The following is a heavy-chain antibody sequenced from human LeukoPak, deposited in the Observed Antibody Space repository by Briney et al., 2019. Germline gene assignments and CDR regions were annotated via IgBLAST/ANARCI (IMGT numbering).Heavy chain of an antibody. D-gene: IGHD1-26*01. CDR3: ARPPDSGRYAYYFDY. CDR1: GHTFTSYY. CDR2: INPSGGST. J-gene: IGHJ4*02. Sequence: ASVKVSCKASGHTFTSYYMHWMRQAPGQGLEWMGIINPSGGSTSYAQKFQGRVTMTGDTSTSTVYMELSSLRSEDTAVYYCARPPDSGRYAYYFDYWGQGTLVTVSS. V-gene: IGHV1-46*01.